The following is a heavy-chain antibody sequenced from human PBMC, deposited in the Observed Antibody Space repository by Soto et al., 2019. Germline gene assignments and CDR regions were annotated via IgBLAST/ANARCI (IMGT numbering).Heavy chain of an antibody. D-gene: IGHD5-18*01. Sequence: PGGSLRLSCAASGFTFSSYAMSWVRQAPGKGLEWVSAISGSGGSTYYADSVKGRFTISRDNSKNTLYLQMNSLRAEDTAVYYCAKPLPAYGLWLQYYYYGMDVWGQGTTVTVSS. CDR2: ISGSGGST. J-gene: IGHJ6*02. CDR1: GFTFSSYA. CDR3: AKPLPAYGLWLQYYYYGMDV. V-gene: IGHV3-23*01.